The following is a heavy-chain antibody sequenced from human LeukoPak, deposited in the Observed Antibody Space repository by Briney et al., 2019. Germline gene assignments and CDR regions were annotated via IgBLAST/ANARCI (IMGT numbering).Heavy chain of an antibody. CDR2: ISTSGVST. CDR1: GFTFSSYA. J-gene: IGHJ5*02. CDR3: ARPLMYYYGSETYFWFDP. D-gene: IGHD3-10*01. Sequence: GGSLRLSCAASGFTFSSYAMSWVRQAPGKGLKWVSAISTSGVSTHYADSVKGRFTISRDNAKNSLSPQMNSLRAEDTAVYYCARPLMYYYGSETYFWFDPWGQGTLVTVSS. V-gene: IGHV3-23*01.